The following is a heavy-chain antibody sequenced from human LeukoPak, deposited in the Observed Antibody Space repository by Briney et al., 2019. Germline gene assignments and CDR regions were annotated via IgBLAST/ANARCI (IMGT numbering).Heavy chain of an antibody. CDR3: ASLTTADAFDI. V-gene: IGHV4-38-2*02. D-gene: IGHD3-22*01. CDR1: GYSISSGYY. CDR2: IYHSGST. J-gene: IGHJ3*02. Sequence: TSSETLSLTCTVSGYSISSGYYWGWIRQPPGKGLEWIGSIYHSGSTYSNPSLKSRVTISVDTSKNQFSLKVSSVTAADTAVYYCASLTTADAFDIWGQGTMVTVSS.